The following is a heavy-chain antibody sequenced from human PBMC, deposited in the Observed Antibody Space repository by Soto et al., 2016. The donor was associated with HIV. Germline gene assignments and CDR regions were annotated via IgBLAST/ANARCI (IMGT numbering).Heavy chain of an antibody. J-gene: IGHJ4*02. V-gene: IGHV3-74*01. D-gene: IGHD2-15*01. Sequence: EVQLVESGGGLVQPGGSLRLSCAASGFTFSSYWMHWVRQAPGKGLVWVSRINSDGSSTSYADSVKGRFTISRDNAKNTLYLQMNSLRAEDTAVYYCAREGQLGYCSGGSCYPGYWGQGTLVTVSS. CDR2: INSDGSST. CDR3: AREGQLGYCSGGSCYPGY. CDR1: GFTFSSYW.